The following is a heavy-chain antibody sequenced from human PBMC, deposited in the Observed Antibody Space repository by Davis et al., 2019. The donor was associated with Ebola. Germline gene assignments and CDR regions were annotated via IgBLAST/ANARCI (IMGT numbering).Heavy chain of an antibody. D-gene: IGHD3-22*01. Sequence: PGGSLRLSCAASGFTFSSYAMTWARQAPGKGLEWVSAITSSGGSTYYADSVKGRFTISRDNSKNTLYLQMNSLRAEDTAVYYCAKFPQYDSSGYYYGSGYWGQGTLVTVSS. CDR2: ITSSGGST. CDR3: AKFPQYDSSGYYYGSGY. J-gene: IGHJ4*02. V-gene: IGHV3-23*01. CDR1: GFTFSSYA.